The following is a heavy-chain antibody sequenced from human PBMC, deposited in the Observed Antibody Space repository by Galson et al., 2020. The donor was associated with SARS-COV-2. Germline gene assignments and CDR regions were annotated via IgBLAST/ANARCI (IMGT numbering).Heavy chain of an antibody. Sequence: GGSLRLSCAASGFTFSSYGMHWVRQAPGKGLEWVAVIWYDGSNKYYADSVKGRFTISRDNSKNTLYLQMNSLRAEDTAVYYCALTDTVHGDGGFGAFDIWCQGTMVTVSS. CDR2: IWYDGSNK. J-gene: IGHJ3*02. CDR1: GFTFSSYG. V-gene: IGHV3-33*01. D-gene: IGHD4-17*01. CDR3: ALTDTVHGDGGFGAFDI.